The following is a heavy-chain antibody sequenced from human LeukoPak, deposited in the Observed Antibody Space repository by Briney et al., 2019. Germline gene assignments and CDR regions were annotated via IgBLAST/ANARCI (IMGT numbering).Heavy chain of an antibody. D-gene: IGHD3-22*01. Sequence: ASVKVSCKASGYSFTGYDINWVRQATGQGLEWMGWMNPTNGDTGYAQKFQGRLTMTRSSSIKTAYMDLSSLTSEDTAIYYCATSAPAEIAVVTTWGQGTLVTVSS. J-gene: IGHJ4*02. CDR2: MNPTNGDT. CDR3: ATSAPAEIAVVTT. V-gene: IGHV1-8*01. CDR1: GYSFTGYD.